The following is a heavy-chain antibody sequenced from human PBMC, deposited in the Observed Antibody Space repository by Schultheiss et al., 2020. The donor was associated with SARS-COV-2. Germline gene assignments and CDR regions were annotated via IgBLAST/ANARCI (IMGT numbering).Heavy chain of an antibody. D-gene: IGHD5-24*01. J-gene: IGHJ5*02. V-gene: IGHV3-13*01. CDR3: ARDLRSEMATIGWFDP. Sequence: GGSLRLSCAASGFTFNTYAMGWVRQTPGKGLQWVSAIGTAGDTYYPGSVKGRFTISRENAKNSLYLQMNSRRAEDTAVYYCARDLRSEMATIGWFDPWGQGTLVTVSS. CDR2: IGTAGDT. CDR1: GFTFNTYA.